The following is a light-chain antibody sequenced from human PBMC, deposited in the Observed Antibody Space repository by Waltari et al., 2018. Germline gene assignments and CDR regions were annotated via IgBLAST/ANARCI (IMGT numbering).Light chain of an antibody. CDR1: QSVDTY. CDR2: DIS. V-gene: IGKV3-11*01. J-gene: IGKJ4*01. Sequence: EIMLTQSPATLSLSPGERATLSCRASQSVDTYLGWYQQKPGQPPRLLIYDISNRAAGIPARFSGSASGPDFTLTITSLEPEDFAVYYCHQRKSWPLTFGGGTTVEIK. CDR3: HQRKSWPLT.